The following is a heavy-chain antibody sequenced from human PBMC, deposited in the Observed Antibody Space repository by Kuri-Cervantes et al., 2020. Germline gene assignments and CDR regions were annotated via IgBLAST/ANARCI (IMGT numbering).Heavy chain of an antibody. J-gene: IGHJ4*02. V-gene: IGHV3-30*19. CDR2: ISYDGSNK. Sequence: GESLKISCAASGFTFSSYGMHWVRQAPGKGLEWVAVISYDGSNKYYADSVKGRFTISRDNSKNTLYLQMNSLRAEDTAVYYCARDIPEFDSSGYYPGDYWGQGTLVTVSS. D-gene: IGHD3-22*01. CDR3: ARDIPEFDSSGYYPGDY. CDR1: GFTFSSYG.